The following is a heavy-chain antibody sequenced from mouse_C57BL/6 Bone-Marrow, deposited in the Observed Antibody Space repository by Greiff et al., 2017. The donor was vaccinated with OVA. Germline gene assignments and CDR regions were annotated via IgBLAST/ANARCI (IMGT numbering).Heavy chain of an antibody. Sequence: QVQLQQPGAELVKPGASVKLSCKASGYTFTSYWMQWVKQRPGQGFEWIGEIDPSDSYTNYNQKFKGKATLTVDTSSSTAYMQLSSLTSEDSAVYYCAYGNGAYWGQGTLVTVSA. CDR1: GYTFTSYW. V-gene: IGHV1-50*01. D-gene: IGHD2-1*01. CDR2: IDPSDSYT. J-gene: IGHJ3*01. CDR3: AYGNGAY.